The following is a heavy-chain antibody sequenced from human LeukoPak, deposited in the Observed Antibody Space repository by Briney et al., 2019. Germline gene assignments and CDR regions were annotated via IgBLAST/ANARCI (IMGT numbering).Heavy chain of an antibody. Sequence: SETLSLTCAVYGGSFSGYYWSWIRQPPGKGLEWIGYIYYSGSTYYNPSLKSRVTISVDTSKNQFSLKLSSVTAADTAVYYCARGDYGDDSPFDYWGQGTLVTVSS. CDR3: ARGDYGDDSPFDY. J-gene: IGHJ4*02. CDR2: IYYSGST. V-gene: IGHV4-34*09. D-gene: IGHD4-17*01. CDR1: GGSFSGYY.